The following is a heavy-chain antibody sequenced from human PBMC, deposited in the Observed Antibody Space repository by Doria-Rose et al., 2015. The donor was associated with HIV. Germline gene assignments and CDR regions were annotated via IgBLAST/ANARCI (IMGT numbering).Heavy chain of an antibody. V-gene: IGHV4-34*01. CDR1: GGSFSGYY. CDR2: INHSGST. J-gene: IGHJ6*02. Sequence: QVQLQESGAGLVKPSETLSLTCAVFGGSFSGYYWSWIRQPPGKGLAWIGEINHSGSTNYKTSVKSRVTISLDTPKNLFSLKLSSVTAADTAVYYCARGLLRGGWNDVDYYYGMDVWGQGTTVTVSS. CDR3: ARGLLRGGWNDVDYYYGMDV. D-gene: IGHD1-1*01.